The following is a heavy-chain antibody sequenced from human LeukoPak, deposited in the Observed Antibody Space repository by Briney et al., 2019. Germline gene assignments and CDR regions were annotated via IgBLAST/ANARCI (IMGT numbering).Heavy chain of an antibody. Sequence: GGSLRLSCAASGFTFSGYGMIWVRQAPGKGLEWVSSISGSGANTYYADSVKGRFTISRDNSKNTLYLQMDSLRAEDTAVYYCAKLAGIVDYWGLGTLVTVSS. CDR1: GFTFSGYG. V-gene: IGHV3-23*01. J-gene: IGHJ4*02. D-gene: IGHD6-19*01. CDR3: AKLAGIVDY. CDR2: ISGSGANT.